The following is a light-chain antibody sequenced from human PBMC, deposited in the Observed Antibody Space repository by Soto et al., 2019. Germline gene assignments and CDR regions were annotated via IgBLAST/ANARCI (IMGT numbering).Light chain of an antibody. CDR3: QQYGDSPIYT. Sequence: EIVLTQSPGTLSLSPGERATLSCRASQSVSNNYLAWYQQRPGQAPRLLIYGASNRATGVPDRFSGTGSGTDFTLNISRLELEDFALYSCQQYGDSPIYTFGQGTKLEIK. J-gene: IGKJ2*01. CDR2: GAS. CDR1: QSVSNNY. V-gene: IGKV3-20*01.